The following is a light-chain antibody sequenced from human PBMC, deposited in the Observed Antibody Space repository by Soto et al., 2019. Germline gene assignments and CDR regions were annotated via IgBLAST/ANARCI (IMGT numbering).Light chain of an antibody. Sequence: DIVMTQSPLSLPVTPGESAAISCRSSQSLLYSSGYNYLDWYLQKPGQSPQLLIYLGSNRASGVPDRFSGSGSGTDFTPKISRVEAEDVGVYYCMQALQVPHTFGQGTKLEIK. CDR1: QSLLYSSGYNY. CDR3: MQALQVPHT. CDR2: LGS. J-gene: IGKJ2*01. V-gene: IGKV2-28*01.